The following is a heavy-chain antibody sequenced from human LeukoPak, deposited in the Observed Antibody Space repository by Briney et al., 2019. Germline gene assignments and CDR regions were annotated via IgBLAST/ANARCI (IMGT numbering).Heavy chain of an antibody. V-gene: IGHV3-72*01. CDR3: ASSSSWLLLFDY. J-gene: IGHJ4*02. CDR2: TRNKANSYTT. CDR1: GFTFSDHY. Sequence: GGSLRLSCAASGFTFSDHYMDWVRQAPGKGLEWVGRTRNKANSYTTEYAASVKGRFTISRDDSKNSLYLQMNSLRAEDTAVYYCASSSSWLLLFDYWGQGTLVTVSS. D-gene: IGHD6-13*01.